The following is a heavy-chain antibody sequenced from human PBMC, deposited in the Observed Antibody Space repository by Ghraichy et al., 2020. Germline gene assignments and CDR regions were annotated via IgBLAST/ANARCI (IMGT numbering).Heavy chain of an antibody. J-gene: IGHJ4*02. CDR3: ARESYSSGYYSSALFDY. V-gene: IGHV4-59*01. D-gene: IGHD3-22*01. CDR1: GGSISRYH. Sequence: SETLSLTCTVSGGSISRYHWSWIRQPPGKGLEWIGYIYYSGSTNYNPSLKSRVTMSVDTSKNQFSLKLSSVTAADTAVYYCARESYSSGYYSSALFDYWGQGALVTVSS. CDR2: IYYSGST.